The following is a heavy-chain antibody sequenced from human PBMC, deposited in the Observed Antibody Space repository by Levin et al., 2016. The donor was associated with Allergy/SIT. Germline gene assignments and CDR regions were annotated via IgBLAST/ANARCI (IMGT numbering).Heavy chain of an antibody. Sequence: GESLKISCKGSGYNFNSYWIGWVRQMPGKGLEWMGIIYPGDSDVRYSPSFQGQVTISVDKSISTAYLQWSGLKASDTAMYYCAAGDDSGGYYYILDFWGQGTQVTVSS. V-gene: IGHV5-51*01. CDR2: IYPGDSDV. J-gene: IGHJ4*02. D-gene: IGHD3-22*01. CDR3: AAGDDSGGYYYILDF. CDR1: GYNFNSYW.